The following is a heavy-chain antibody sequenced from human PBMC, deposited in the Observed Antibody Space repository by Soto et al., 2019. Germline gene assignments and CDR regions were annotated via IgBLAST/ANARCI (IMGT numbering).Heavy chain of an antibody. CDR3: ARGGVPWYCSSTSCYGTNWFDP. CDR2: MNPNSGNT. CDR1: GYTFTSYD. V-gene: IGHV1-8*01. D-gene: IGHD2-2*01. Sequence: GASVKVSCKASGYTFTSYDINWVRQATGQGLEWMGWMNPNSGNTGYAQKFQGRVTMTRNTSISTAYMELSSLRSEDTAVYYCARGGVPWYCSSTSCYGTNWFDPWGQGTLVTVSS. J-gene: IGHJ5*02.